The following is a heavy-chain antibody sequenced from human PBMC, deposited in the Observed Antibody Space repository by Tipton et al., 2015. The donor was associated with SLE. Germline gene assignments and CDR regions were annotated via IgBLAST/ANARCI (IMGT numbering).Heavy chain of an antibody. CDR1: GDSITSDNHF. Sequence: TLSLTCTVAGDSITSDNHFWSWIRQPAGKGLEWIGRIYVSGGTNYNPSLKSRITISIDTSKNQFSLEVNSVTAADTAVYYCTRVYQCFDYWGQGALVTVSS. CDR2: IYVSGGT. CDR3: TRVYQCFDY. D-gene: IGHD2-2*01. V-gene: IGHV4-61*02. J-gene: IGHJ4*02.